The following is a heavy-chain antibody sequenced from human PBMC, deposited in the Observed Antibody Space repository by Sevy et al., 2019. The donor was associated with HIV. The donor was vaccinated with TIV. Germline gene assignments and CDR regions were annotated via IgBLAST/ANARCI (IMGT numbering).Heavy chain of an antibody. J-gene: IGHJ5*02. CDR1: GGSTNSYY. CDR3: ARELPFATSSA. D-gene: IGHD6-6*01. CDR2: IYASGST. Sequence: SETLSLTCSVSGGSTNSYYWSWIRQPAGKGLEGIGRIYASGSTAYNPSLQSRVTISIDKSKNRFSLSLTSLTAADTGVYYYARELPFATSSAWGQGTRVTVSS. V-gene: IGHV4-4*07.